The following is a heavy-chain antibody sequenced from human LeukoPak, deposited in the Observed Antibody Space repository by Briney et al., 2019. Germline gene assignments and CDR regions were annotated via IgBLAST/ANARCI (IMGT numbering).Heavy chain of an antibody. CDR3: ARGSLEQLSHAIDI. D-gene: IGHD6-13*01. Sequence: PGGSLRLSCAASVFTFSTYNMNWVRQAPGKGLEWVSSITSSSRYTFYADSVKGRFTISRDNAKNSLYLQMNSLRAEDTAVYYCARGSLEQLSHAIDIWGQGTMVTVSS. J-gene: IGHJ3*02. V-gene: IGHV3-21*03. CDR1: VFTFSTYN. CDR2: ITSSSRYT.